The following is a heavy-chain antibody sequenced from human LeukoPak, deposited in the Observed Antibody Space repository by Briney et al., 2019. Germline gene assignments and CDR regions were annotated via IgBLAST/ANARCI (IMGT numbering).Heavy chain of an antibody. CDR1: GFTFSSYG. V-gene: IGHV3-30*18. CDR2: ISYDGSNK. D-gene: IGHD3-10*01. J-gene: IGHJ6*02. Sequence: PGRSLRLSCAASGFTFSSYGMHWVRQAPGKGLEWVAAISYDGSNKYYADSVKGRFTISRDNSKNTLYLQMNSLRAEDTAVYYCAKDARGSYYANLYYYYGMDVWGQGTTVTVSS. CDR3: AKDARGSYYANLYYYYGMDV.